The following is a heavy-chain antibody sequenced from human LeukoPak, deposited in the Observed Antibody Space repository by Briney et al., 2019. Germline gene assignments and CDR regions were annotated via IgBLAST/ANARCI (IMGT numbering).Heavy chain of an antibody. V-gene: IGHV1-8*03. CDR1: GYTFTSYD. CDR3: ARGYDFWSGYSYYYYCMDV. J-gene: IGHJ6*03. Sequence: ASVKVSCKASGYTFTSYDINWVRQATGQGLEWMGWMNPNSGNTSYAQKFQGRVTITRNTPISTAYMELSSLRSEDKAVYYCARGYDFWSGYSYYYYCMDVWGKGTTVTVSS. D-gene: IGHD3-3*01. CDR2: MNPNSGNT.